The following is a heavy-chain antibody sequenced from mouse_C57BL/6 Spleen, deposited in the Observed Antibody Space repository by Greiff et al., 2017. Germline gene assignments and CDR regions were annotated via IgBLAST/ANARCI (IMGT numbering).Heavy chain of an antibody. J-gene: IGHJ1*03. CDR2: IYPSDSEN. V-gene: IGHV1-61*01. Sequence: VQLQQPGAELVRPGSSVKLSCKASGYTFTSYWMDWVKQRPGQGLEWIGNIYPSDSENHYNQKFKDKATLTVDKSSSTAYMQLSSLTSEASAVYYCARILISRGYFDVWGTGTTVTVSS. D-gene: IGHD1-1*01. CDR3: ARILISRGYFDV. CDR1: GYTFTSYW.